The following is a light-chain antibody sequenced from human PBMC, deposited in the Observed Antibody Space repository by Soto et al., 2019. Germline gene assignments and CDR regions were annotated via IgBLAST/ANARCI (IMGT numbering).Light chain of an antibody. Sequence: EIPMTQSPSTLSEAVGDRVTITCRASQSISSWLAWYQQKPGKAPKLLISKASSLESGVPSRFSGSGSGTELTLTMSSLQPDDFATYYCQQYNSYPVTFGQGTKLQIK. V-gene: IGKV1-5*03. CDR2: KAS. CDR3: QQYNSYPVT. J-gene: IGKJ2*01. CDR1: QSISSW.